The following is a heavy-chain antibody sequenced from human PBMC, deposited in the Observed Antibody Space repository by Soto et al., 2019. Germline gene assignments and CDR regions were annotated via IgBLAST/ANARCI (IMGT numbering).Heavy chain of an antibody. J-gene: IGHJ4*02. V-gene: IGHV3-23*01. CDR3: AKDWGGYCSGGSCED. CDR2: ISGSGGST. CDR1: GFTFSSYA. D-gene: IGHD2-15*01. Sequence: EVQLLESGGGLVQPGGSLRLSCAASGFTFSSYAMSWVRQAPGKGLEWVSAISGSGGSTYYADSVKGRFTISRDNSKNTRYLQMNSLRAEDTAVYYCAKDWGGYCSGGSCEDWGQGTLVTVSS.